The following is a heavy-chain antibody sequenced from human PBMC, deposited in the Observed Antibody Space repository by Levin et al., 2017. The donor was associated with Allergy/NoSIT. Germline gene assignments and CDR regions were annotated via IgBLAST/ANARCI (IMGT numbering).Heavy chain of an antibody. V-gene: IGHV3-7*03. CDR1: GFTFRDYW. J-gene: IGHJ3*01. Sequence: GGSLRLSCAASGFTFRDYWMTWARQTPGRGLEWVASINKDGSQKNYLDSVKGRFTISRDNAKDSVDLQMDYLRDDDTALYYCARHLRGDSAYDGFDVWGHGTMVTFSS. CDR3: ARHLRGDSAYDGFDV. D-gene: IGHD5-12*01. CDR2: INKDGSQK.